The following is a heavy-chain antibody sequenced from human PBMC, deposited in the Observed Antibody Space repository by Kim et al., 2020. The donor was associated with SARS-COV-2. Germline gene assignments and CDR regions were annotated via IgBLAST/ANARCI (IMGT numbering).Heavy chain of an antibody. J-gene: IGHJ4*02. CDR2: ISTTSNFT. Sequence: GGSLRLSCVASGFTFSTYNMNWVRQAPGKGLEWVSSISTTSNFTYYADSVKGRFTISRDNAKNSLYLHINSLRAEDTAVYYCARGEVVIRGVIDYWGQGTLVTVSS. D-gene: IGHD3-10*01. CDR3: ARGEVVIRGVIDY. V-gene: IGHV3-21*01. CDR1: GFTFSTYN.